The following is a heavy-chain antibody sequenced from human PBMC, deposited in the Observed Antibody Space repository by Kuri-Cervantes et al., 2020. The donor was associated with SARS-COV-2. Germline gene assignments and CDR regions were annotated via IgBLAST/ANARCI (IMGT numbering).Heavy chain of an antibody. CDR1: GGSFSGYY. CDR3: ARLGSGWSQDY. Sequence: GSLRLSCAVYGGSFSGYYWSWIRQPPGKGLEWIGEINHSGSTNYNPSLKSRVTISVDTSKNQFSLKLSSVTAADTAVYYRARLGSGWSQDYWGQGTLVTVSS. J-gene: IGHJ4*02. CDR2: INHSGST. D-gene: IGHD6-19*01. V-gene: IGHV4-34*01.